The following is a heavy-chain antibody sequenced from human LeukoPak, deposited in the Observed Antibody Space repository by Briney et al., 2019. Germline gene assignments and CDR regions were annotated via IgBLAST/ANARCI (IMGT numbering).Heavy chain of an antibody. J-gene: IGHJ5*02. CDR2: ISYDGSNK. Sequence: GGSLRLSCAASGFTFSSYAMHWVRQAPGKGPEWVAVISYDGSNKYYADSVKGRFTISRDNSKNTLYLQMNSLRAEDTAVYYCARGSGPPGGQGTLVTVSS. CDR1: GFTFSSYA. D-gene: IGHD2-15*01. CDR3: ARGSGPP. V-gene: IGHV3-30-3*01.